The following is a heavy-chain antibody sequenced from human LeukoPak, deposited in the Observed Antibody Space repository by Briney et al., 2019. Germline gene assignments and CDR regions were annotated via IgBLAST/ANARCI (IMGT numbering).Heavy chain of an antibody. CDR2: INHSGST. CDR3: AAPLTPDAFDI. CDR1: GGSFSGYY. V-gene: IGHV4-34*01. D-gene: IGHD4/OR15-4a*01. Sequence: PSETLSLTCAVYGGSFSGYYWSWIRQPPGKGLEWIGEINHSGSTNYNPSLKSRVTISVDTSKNQFSLKLSSVTAADTAVYYCAAPLTPDAFDIWGQGTMVTVSS. J-gene: IGHJ3*02.